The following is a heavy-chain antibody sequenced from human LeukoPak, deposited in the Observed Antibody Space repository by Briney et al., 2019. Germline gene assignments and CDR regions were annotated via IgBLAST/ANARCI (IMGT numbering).Heavy chain of an antibody. D-gene: IGHD2-15*01. J-gene: IGHJ4*02. CDR3: AKDPRYCSGGSCYLSGYFDY. CDR2: ISYDGSNK. Sequence: GGSLRLSCAASGFTFSSYGMHWVRQAPGKGLEWVAVISYDGSNKYYADSVKGRFTISRDNSKNTLYLQMNSLRAEDTAVYYCAKDPRYCSGGSCYLSGYFDYWGQGTLVTVSS. CDR1: GFTFSSYG. V-gene: IGHV3-30*18.